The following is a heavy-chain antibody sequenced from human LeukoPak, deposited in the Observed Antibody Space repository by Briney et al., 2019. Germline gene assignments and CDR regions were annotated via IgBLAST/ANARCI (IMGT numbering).Heavy chain of an antibody. J-gene: IGHJ4*02. CDR2: IKQDGSEK. Sequence: GGSLRLSCAASGFTFSSYWMSWVRQAPGKGLEWVANIKQDGSEKYYVDSVKGRFTISRDNAKNSLYLQMNSLRAEDTAVYYCALPRGDYSSGWYDYWGQGTLVTVSS. D-gene: IGHD6-19*01. CDR3: ALPRGDYSSGWYDY. V-gene: IGHV3-7*01. CDR1: GFTFSSYW.